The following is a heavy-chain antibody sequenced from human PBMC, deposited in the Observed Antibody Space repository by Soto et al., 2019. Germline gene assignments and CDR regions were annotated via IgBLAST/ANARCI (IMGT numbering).Heavy chain of an antibody. CDR3: TRDASRDSSARGWFDP. J-gene: IGHJ5*02. CDR2: ISSNSACI. D-gene: IGHD6-13*01. Sequence: EVQLVESGGGLVKPGGSLRLSCAASGFTFRSFTMNWVRQAPGKGLEWVSTISSNSACIYYTDALRGRFTISRDNAKNSLHIQMNSLRAEDTAVYYCTRDASRDSSARGWFDPWGPGTLVTVSS. V-gene: IGHV3-21*02. CDR1: GFTFRSFT.